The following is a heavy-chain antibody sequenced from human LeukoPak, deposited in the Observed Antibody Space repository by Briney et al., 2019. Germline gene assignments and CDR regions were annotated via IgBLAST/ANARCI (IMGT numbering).Heavy chain of an antibody. J-gene: IGHJ4*02. D-gene: IGHD3-16*01. CDR3: ASWGAGGNS. CDR2: INPDGSGK. Sequence: GGSLRLSCEASGFTLSTYWMNWVRQVPGKGLDWVANINPDGSGKRYVDSVKGRFTIARDKADNSLSLQMNSLRAEDTAVYYCASWGAGGNSWGQGTLVTVSS. V-gene: IGHV3-7*01. CDR1: GFTLSTYW.